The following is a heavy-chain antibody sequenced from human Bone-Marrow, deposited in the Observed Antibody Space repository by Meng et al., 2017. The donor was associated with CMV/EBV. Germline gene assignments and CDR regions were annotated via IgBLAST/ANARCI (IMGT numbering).Heavy chain of an antibody. J-gene: IGHJ5*01. D-gene: IGHD5-24*01. CDR2: INPNGGGT. CDR1: GYTFTGYY. CDR3: ARVQVVGRLQVWFDP. Sequence: ASVKVSCKASGYTFTGYYMHWVRQAPGQGLEWMGGINPNGGGTNYAQKFQGTVTMTRDTSTSTVYMELSRLRSEDTAVYYCARVQVVGRLQVWFDPWGQGTLVTVSS. V-gene: IGHV1-2*02.